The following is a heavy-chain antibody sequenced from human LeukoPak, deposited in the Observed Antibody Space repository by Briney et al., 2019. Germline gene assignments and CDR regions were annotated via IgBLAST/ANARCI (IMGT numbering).Heavy chain of an antibody. V-gene: IGHV3-23*01. CDR3: VKDYSTIPAAANPLFDY. D-gene: IGHD6-13*01. J-gene: IGHJ4*02. CDR1: GFTFSSYA. CDR2: ITGSGDTT. Sequence: GGSLRLSCAASGFTFSSYAVTWVRQAPGKGLEWLSGITGSGDTTFYADSVKGRFTISRNNSKNTLYLQMHSLRAEDTAVYYCVKDYSTIPAAANPLFDYWGQGALVTVSS.